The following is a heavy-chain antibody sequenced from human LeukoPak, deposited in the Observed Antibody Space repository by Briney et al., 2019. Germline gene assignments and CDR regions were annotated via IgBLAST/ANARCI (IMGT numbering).Heavy chain of an antibody. D-gene: IGHD5-24*01. V-gene: IGHV3-53*01. CDR3: ARGPAVDGYITAPFNS. Sequence: PGGSLRLSCAASGFILSRYYMSWVRQTPGKGLEWVALSYSGGSTYYADSVKGRFTISRDNSKKMLFLQMNSLRADDTGVYYCARGPAVDGYITAPFNSWGQGTLVTVSS. CDR2: SYSGGST. CDR1: GFILSRYY. J-gene: IGHJ4*02.